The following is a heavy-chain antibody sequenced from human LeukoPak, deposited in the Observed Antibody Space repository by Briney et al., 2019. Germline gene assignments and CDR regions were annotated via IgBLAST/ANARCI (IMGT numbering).Heavy chain of an antibody. Sequence: SETLSLTCTVSGGSMSSSNYYWGWIRQPPGKGLEGIGSIYDSESTYYNPSLKSRFTISVNTSKRQFSLKLSSGTATDTAVYYCARDRGMTTVVFDYWGQGTLVTVSS. J-gene: IGHJ4*02. CDR3: ARDRGMTTVVFDY. V-gene: IGHV4-39*02. CDR2: IYDSEST. D-gene: IGHD4-23*01. CDR1: GGSMSSSNYY.